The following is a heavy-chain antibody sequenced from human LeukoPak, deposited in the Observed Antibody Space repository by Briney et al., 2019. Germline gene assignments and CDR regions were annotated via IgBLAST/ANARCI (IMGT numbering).Heavy chain of an antibody. CDR3: AREGGAMGARGAFDI. V-gene: IGHV3-21*01. D-gene: IGHD5-18*01. J-gene: IGHJ3*02. CDR1: GFTFSSYS. Sequence: GGSLRLSCAASGFTFSSYSMNWVRQAPGKGLEWVSSISSSSSYIYYADSVKGRFTISRDNAKNSLYLQMNSLRDEDTAVYYCAREGGAMGARGAFDIWGQGTLVTVSS. CDR2: ISSSSSYI.